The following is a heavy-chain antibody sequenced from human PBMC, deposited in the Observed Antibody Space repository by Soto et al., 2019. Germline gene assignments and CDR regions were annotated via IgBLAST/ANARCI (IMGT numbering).Heavy chain of an antibody. CDR1: GYIIKNYW. Sequence: GESLKISCKASGYIIKNYWIGWVRQMPGQGLEWMGIIFPNDSDTRYSPSFQGHVTISVDKSISTAYVQWSSLKASDSAIYYCFRGGVTSRTFDYWGQGTLVTVSS. CDR2: IFPNDSDT. CDR3: FRGGVTSRTFDY. D-gene: IGHD3-16*01. V-gene: IGHV5-51*01. J-gene: IGHJ4*02.